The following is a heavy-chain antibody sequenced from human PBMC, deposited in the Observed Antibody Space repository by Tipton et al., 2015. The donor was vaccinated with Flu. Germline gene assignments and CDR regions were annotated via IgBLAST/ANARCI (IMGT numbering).Heavy chain of an antibody. CDR2: ILTGGST. CDR1: GDSIRSYY. J-gene: IGHJ4*02. V-gene: IGHV4-4*07. Sequence: TLSLTCSISGDSIRSYYWSWIRQPAGKGLEWIGRILTGGSTNYNPSLKSRVTMSVGTSKNQFSLKLSSVTAADTAVYYCARLAYSYDIRGYYFDSWGQGTLVTVSS. CDR3: ARLAYSYDIRGYYFDS. D-gene: IGHD5-18*01.